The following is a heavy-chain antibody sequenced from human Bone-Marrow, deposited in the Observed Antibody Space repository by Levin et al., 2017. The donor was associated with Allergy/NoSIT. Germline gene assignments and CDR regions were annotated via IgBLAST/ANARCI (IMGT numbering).Heavy chain of an antibody. J-gene: IGHJ6*03. V-gene: IGHV4-31*03. D-gene: IGHD6-13*01. Sequence: SETLSLTCIVSGGSISSSRYFWSWIRQHPGEGLELIGFVHDSGRTYYSPSLKSRVAISIETSKNLFSLRLSSVTAAETAVYHCARAATYFGSSLYYYFMDVWGKGTTVTVS. CDR3: ARAATYFGSSLYYYFMDV. CDR1: GGSISSSRYF. CDR2: VHDSGRT.